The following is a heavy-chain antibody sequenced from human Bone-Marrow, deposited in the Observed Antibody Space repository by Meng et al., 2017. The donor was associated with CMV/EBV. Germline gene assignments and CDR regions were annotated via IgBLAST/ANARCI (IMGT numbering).Heavy chain of an antibody. CDR3: ARAPIGTSERPFDY. D-gene: IGHD1-26*01. V-gene: IGHV4-59*12. CDR1: GDSISTSY. CDR2: IYYSESP. Sequence: SETLSLTCTVSGDSISTSYWSWIRQPPGKGLEWIGYIYYSESPNYNPSLKSRVTISVDTSRNHFSLKLSSVTAADTAVYYCARAPIGTSERPFDYWGQGTLVNVAS. J-gene: IGHJ4*02.